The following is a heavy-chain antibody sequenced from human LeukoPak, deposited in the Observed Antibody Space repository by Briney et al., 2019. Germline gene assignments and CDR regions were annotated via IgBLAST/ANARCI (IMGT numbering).Heavy chain of an antibody. CDR3: ARDRWFGESLPAHFEY. Sequence: GGSLRLPCEASGFTFSMNWARQAPGKGLEWVSSIDSSGGYMFYADSVKGRFTISRDNSKNTLYLQMNSLRVEDTAFYYCARDRWFGESLPAHFEYWGQGTLVTVSS. J-gene: IGHJ4*02. CDR2: IDSSGGYM. V-gene: IGHV3-21*01. D-gene: IGHD3-10*01. CDR1: GFTFS.